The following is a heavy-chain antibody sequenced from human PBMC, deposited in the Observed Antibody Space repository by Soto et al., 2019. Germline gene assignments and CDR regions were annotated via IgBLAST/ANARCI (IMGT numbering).Heavy chain of an antibody. J-gene: IGHJ6*04. V-gene: IGHV3-74*01. CDR1: GFTFSSYW. Sequence: GGSLRLSCAASGFTFSSYWMHWVRQAPGKGLVWVSRINSDGSSTSYADSVKGRFTISRDNAKNTLYLQMNSLRAEDTAVYYCARAIVCTNGVCYTRYYYYGMDVWGKGTMVTVSS. CDR2: INSDGSST. D-gene: IGHD2-8*01. CDR3: ARAIVCTNGVCYTRYYYYGMDV.